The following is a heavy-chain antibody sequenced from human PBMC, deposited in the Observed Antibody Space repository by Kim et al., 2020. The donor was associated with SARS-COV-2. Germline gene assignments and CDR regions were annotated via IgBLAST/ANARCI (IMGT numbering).Heavy chain of an antibody. J-gene: IGHJ4*02. V-gene: IGHV3-15*01. CDR2: IKSKTDGGTT. CDR1: GFTFSNAW. Sequence: GGSLRLSCAASGFTFSNAWMSWVRQAPGKGLEWVGRIKSKTDGGTTDYAAPVKGRFTISRDDSKNTLYLQMNSLKTEDTAVYYCTTATRDYVWGSYRPNWGQGTLVTVSS. CDR3: TTATRDYVWGSYRPN. D-gene: IGHD3-16*02.